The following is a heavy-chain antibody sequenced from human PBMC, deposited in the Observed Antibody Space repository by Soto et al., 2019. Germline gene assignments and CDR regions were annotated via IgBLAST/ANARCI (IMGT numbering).Heavy chain of an antibody. CDR1: GFTFSSYG. J-gene: IGHJ4*02. D-gene: IGHD4-17*01. V-gene: IGHV3-30*03. Sequence: QVQLVESGGGVVQPGRSLRLSCAASGFTFSSYGMHWVRQAPGKGLEWVAVISYDGSNKYYADSVKGRFTISRDNSKNTLYLQMNSLRAEETAVYYCASPSLYGGNSGGFVDYWGQGTLVTVSS. CDR3: ASPSLYGGNSGGFVDY. CDR2: ISYDGSNK.